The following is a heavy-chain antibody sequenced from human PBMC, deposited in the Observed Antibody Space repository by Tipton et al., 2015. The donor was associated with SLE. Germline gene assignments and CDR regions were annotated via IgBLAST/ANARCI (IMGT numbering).Heavy chain of an antibody. D-gene: IGHD3-10*01. V-gene: IGHV3-23*03. Sequence: SLRLSCAAYGWTFSGYSRSWVRQAPGKGLEWVADINSGGSTYYTHSVKGRFTISRDNSKNTLYLQMNSLRAEDTAVYYCATDKRGRGGGMDVWGKGTS. CDR3: ATDKRGRGGGMDV. CDR2: INSGGST. CDR1: GWTFSGYS. J-gene: IGHJ6*04.